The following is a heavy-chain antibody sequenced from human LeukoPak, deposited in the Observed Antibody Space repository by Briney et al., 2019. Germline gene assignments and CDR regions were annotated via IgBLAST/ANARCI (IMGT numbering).Heavy chain of an antibody. D-gene: IGHD6-13*01. CDR3: AKMGIAAAGTADY. V-gene: IGHV3-53*01. CDR1: GFTVSSNY. J-gene: IGHJ4*02. CDR2: IYSGGST. Sequence: PGGSLRLSCAASGFTVSSNYMSWVRQAPGKGLEWVSVIYSGGSTNYADSVKGRFTISRDNSKNTLYLQMNSLRAEDTAVYYCAKMGIAAAGTADYWGQGTLVTVSS.